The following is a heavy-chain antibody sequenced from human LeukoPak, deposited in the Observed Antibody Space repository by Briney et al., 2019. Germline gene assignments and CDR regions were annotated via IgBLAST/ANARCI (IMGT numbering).Heavy chain of an antibody. CDR3: ARMGSAWTYFDD. V-gene: IGHV3-13*04. J-gene: IGHJ4*02. Sequence: GGSLRLSCAASGFTFSKHDMHWVRQATGKGLEWVSGISIAGDTYYSGSVKGRFTISRENAKNSLYLQMNSLRAGDTAVYHCARMGSAWTYFDDWGQGTLVTVSS. CDR2: ISIAGDT. D-gene: IGHD6-19*01. CDR1: GFTFSKHD.